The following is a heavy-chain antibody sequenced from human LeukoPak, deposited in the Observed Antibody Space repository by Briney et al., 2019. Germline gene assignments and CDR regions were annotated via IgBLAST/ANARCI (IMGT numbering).Heavy chain of an antibody. CDR1: GGSISRGGYY. CDR3: SRWDYSNYLFDY. Sequence: SETLSLTCTVSGGSISRGGYYWSWIRQHPGKGLEWIGYIYYSGSTYYNPSLKSRVTISVDTSKNQFSLKLSSVTAADTAVYYCSRWDYSNYLFDYWGQGTLVTVSS. V-gene: IGHV4-31*03. CDR2: IYYSGST. D-gene: IGHD4-11*01. J-gene: IGHJ4*02.